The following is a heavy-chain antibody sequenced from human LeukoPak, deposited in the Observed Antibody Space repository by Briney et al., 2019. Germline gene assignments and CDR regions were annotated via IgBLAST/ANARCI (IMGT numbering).Heavy chain of an antibody. J-gene: IGHJ6*02. CDR1: GYTFTSYY. CDR2: INPSGGST. V-gene: IGHV1-46*01. D-gene: IGHD3-3*01. Sequence: ASVKVSCKASGYTFTSYYMHWVRQAPGQGLEWMGIINPSGGSTSYAQKFQGRVTMTRDTSTSTVYMELRSLRSDDTAVYYCARDNDFWRLDVWGQGTTVTVSS. CDR3: ARDNDFWRLDV.